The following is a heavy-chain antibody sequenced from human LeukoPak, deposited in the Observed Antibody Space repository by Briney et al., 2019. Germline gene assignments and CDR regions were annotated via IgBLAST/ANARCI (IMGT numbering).Heavy chain of an antibody. V-gene: IGHV1-2*02. CDR2: INPNSGGT. D-gene: IGHD5-24*01. Sequence: GASVKVSCKASGYTFTDYYLHWVRQAPGQGLEWVGWINPNSGGTNYAQKFQGRVTMTRDTSISTAYMELSSLRSDDTAVYYCARADGYNVCFDYWGQGTLVTVSS. CDR1: GYTFTDYY. CDR3: ARADGYNVCFDY. J-gene: IGHJ4*02.